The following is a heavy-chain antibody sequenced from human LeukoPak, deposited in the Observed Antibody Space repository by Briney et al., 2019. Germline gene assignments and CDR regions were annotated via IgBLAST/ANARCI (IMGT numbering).Heavy chain of an antibody. J-gene: IGHJ3*02. CDR3: ARTSSWYGVRAFDI. CDR1: GFTFSDYY. V-gene: IGHV3-11*01. Sequence: GGSLRLSCAASGFTFSDYYMSWIRQAPGKGLEWVSYISSSGSTIYYADSVKGRFTISRDNAKNSLYLQMNSLRAEDTAVYYCARTSSWYGVRAFDIWGQGTMVTVSS. CDR2: ISSSGSTI. D-gene: IGHD6-13*01.